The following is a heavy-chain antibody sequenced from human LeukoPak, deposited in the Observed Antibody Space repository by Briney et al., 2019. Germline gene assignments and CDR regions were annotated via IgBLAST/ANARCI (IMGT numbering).Heavy chain of an antibody. D-gene: IGHD1-26*01. V-gene: IGHV3-7*03. Sequence: PGGSLRLSCAASGFTFSSYAMSWVRQAPGKGLEWVANIKQDGSEKYYVDSVKGRFTISRDNAKNSLYLQMNSLRAEDTAVYYCARAYSGSYSLPLGMDVWGQGTTVTVSS. CDR3: ARAYSGSYSLPLGMDV. CDR1: GFTFSSYA. J-gene: IGHJ6*02. CDR2: IKQDGSEK.